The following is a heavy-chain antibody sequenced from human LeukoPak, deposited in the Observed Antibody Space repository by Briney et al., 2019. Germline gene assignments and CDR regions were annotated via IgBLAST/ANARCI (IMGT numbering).Heavy chain of an antibody. V-gene: IGHV3-9*03. CDR2: ISWNSGSI. CDR1: GFTFDDYA. J-gene: IGHJ3*02. CDR3: AKMLMVRGAGYGWDAFDI. D-gene: IGHD3-10*01. Sequence: GRSLRLSCAASGFTFDDYAMHWVRQAPGKGLEWVSGISWNSGSIGYADSVKGRFTISRDNAKNSLYLQMNSLRAEDMAFYHCAKMLMVRGAGYGWDAFDIWGQGTMVTVSS.